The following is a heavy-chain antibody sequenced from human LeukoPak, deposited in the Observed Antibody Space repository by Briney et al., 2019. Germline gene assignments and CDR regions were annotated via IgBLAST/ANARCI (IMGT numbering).Heavy chain of an antibody. CDR2: ISGSGGST. J-gene: IGHJ4*02. D-gene: IGHD3-10*01. V-gene: IGHV3-23*01. CDR1: GFTFSSYA. Sequence: GGSLRLSCAASGFTFSSYAMSWVRQAPGKGLEWVSAISGSGGSTCYADSVKGRFTISRDNSKNTLYLQMNSLRAEDTAVYYCAKDHTVRGVSDYWGQGTLVTVSS. CDR3: AKDHTVRGVSDY.